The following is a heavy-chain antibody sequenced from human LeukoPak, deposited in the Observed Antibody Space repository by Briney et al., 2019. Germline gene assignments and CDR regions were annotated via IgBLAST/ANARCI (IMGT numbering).Heavy chain of an antibody. CDR3: AGKSDSLMVRGGDC. V-gene: IGHV3-66*01. D-gene: IGHD3-10*01. J-gene: IGHJ4*02. CDR2: IYSGGNT. Sequence: GGSLRLSCAASGFTVSNKFMTWGRDGPGKGRGCGSVIYSGGNTYYADSVKGRFIISRDNSKNTLYLQMNSLRAEDTAVYYCAGKSDSLMVRGGDCWGQGALVTVSS. CDR1: GFTVSNKF.